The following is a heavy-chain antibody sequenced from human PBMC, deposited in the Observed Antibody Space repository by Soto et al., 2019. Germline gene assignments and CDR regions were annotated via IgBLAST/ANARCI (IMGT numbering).Heavy chain of an antibody. J-gene: IGHJ4*02. D-gene: IGHD4-17*01. Sequence: EVQLLESGGGLVQPGGSLRLSCAASGFTFSSYAMSWVRQAPGKGLEWVSAISGSGGSTYYADSVKGRFTISRDNSKNTLHPQMTSLRAADTAVYYCAKRAPIAKTTVSTHYFDYWGQGTLGTVSS. CDR1: GFTFSSYA. CDR2: ISGSGGST. CDR3: AKRAPIAKTTVSTHYFDY. V-gene: IGHV3-23*01.